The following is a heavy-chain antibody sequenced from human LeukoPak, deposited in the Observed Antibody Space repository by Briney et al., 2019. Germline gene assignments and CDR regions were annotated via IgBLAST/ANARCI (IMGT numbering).Heavy chain of an antibody. J-gene: IGHJ4*02. Sequence: GESLKISCKGSGYSFTSYWISWVRQMPGKGLEWMGRIDPSDSYTNYSPPFQGHVTISADKSISTAYLQWSSLKASDTAMYYCARLERGYSYGYQEGDYWGQGTLVTVSS. CDR2: IDPSDSYT. CDR3: ARLERGYSYGYQEGDY. D-gene: IGHD5-18*01. CDR1: GYSFTSYW. V-gene: IGHV5-10-1*01.